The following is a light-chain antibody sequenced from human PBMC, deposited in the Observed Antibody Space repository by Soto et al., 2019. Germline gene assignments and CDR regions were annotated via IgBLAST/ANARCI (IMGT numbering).Light chain of an antibody. CDR1: QTLSSSY. J-gene: IGKJ1*01. CDR3: QQYHNSPHT. Sequence: EIVLTQSPGTLSLSPGERASLSCRATQTLSSSYLAWYQQKPGQAPRLLIYGAFNRAAGTPDRFSGSGSGTDFTLTISRLEPEDFAVYYCQQYHNSPHTFGQGTKVEI. V-gene: IGKV3-20*01. CDR2: GAF.